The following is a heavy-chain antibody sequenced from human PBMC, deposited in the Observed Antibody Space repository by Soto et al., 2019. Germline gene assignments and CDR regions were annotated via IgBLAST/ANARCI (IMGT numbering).Heavy chain of an antibody. CDR2: IYSGGST. CDR3: ARDSSSWYPDYYGMDV. D-gene: IGHD6-13*01. J-gene: IGHJ6*02. Sequence: PGGSLRLSCAASGFTVSSNYMSWVRQAPGKGLEWVSVIYSGGSTYYADSVKGRFTISRDNSKNTLYLQMNSLRAEDTAVYYCARDSSSWYPDYYGMDVWGQGTTVTVSS. CDR1: GFTVSSNY. V-gene: IGHV3-53*01.